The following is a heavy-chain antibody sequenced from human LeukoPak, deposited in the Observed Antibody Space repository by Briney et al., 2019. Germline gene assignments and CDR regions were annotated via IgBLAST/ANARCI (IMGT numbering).Heavy chain of an antibody. CDR2: IYTSGST. Sequence: SETLSLTCTVSGGSISSGSYYWSWIRQPAGKGLEWIGRIYTSGSTNYNPSLKSRVTISVDTSKNQFSLKLSSVTAADTAVYYCARDGVSSRGHYYYYMDVWGKGTTVTVSS. CDR3: ARDGVSSRGHYYYYMDV. CDR1: GGSISSGSYY. J-gene: IGHJ6*03. V-gene: IGHV4-61*02. D-gene: IGHD6-13*01.